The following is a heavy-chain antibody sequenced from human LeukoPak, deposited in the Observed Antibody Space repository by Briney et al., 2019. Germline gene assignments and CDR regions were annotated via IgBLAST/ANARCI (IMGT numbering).Heavy chain of an antibody. Sequence: GSLRLFCVVSGFTLSNFWMTWVRQGPGEGLGWVANMNRDGSEKYYLDSVKGRFTISRDNAKNSLFLQMNSLRAEDTALYYCARDVPDYYYYGLDVWGQGTTVTVSS. CDR2: MNRDGSEK. D-gene: IGHD2-2*01. J-gene: IGHJ6*02. CDR1: GFTLSNFW. CDR3: ARDVPDYYYYGLDV. V-gene: IGHV3-7*01.